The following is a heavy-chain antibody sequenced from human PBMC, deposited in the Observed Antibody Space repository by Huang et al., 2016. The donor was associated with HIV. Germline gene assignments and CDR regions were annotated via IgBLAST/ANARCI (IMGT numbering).Heavy chain of an antibody. CDR3: ARDWSFGSSTSPAD. CDR1: GYTFTDSN. D-gene: IGHD6-6*01. Sequence: SCKASGYTFTDSNIHWVRQAPGPGLEWMGWINPKRGGTIYAQRFQGRITMTRDTTISTVHMDLRRIQSDDTAVYFCARDWSFGSSTSPADWGQGTLVTVSS. V-gene: IGHV1-2*02. CDR2: INPKRGGT. J-gene: IGHJ4*02.